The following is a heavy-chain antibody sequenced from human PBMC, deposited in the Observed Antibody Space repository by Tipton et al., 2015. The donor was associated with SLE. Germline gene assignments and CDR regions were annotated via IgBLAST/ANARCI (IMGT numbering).Heavy chain of an antibody. J-gene: IGHJ3*02. V-gene: IGHV4-39*07. Sequence: TLSLTCIVSGGSIINNNYYWGWIRQPPGKGLEWIGSIFHTGSTYYKPSLKSRVTISVDTSKNQFSLKLNSVTAADTAVYYCAISDDTDAFDIWGQGTMVTVSS. CDR1: GGSIINNNYY. CDR3: AISDDTDAFDI. D-gene: IGHD3-22*01. CDR2: IFHTGST.